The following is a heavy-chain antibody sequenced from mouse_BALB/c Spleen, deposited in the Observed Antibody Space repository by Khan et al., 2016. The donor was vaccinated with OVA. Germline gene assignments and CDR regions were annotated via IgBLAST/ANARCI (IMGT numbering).Heavy chain of an antibody. D-gene: IGHD1-1*01. CDR3: AKRGVRWDFYY. J-gene: IGHJ2*01. CDR2: INPSTGYT. Sequence: QVQLQQSGAELAKPGASVKMSCKASGYTFINYWILWVKQRPGQGLEWIGYINPSTGYTAYNQNFKDKATLTADKSSSTAYMQLSSLTYEDSVVYYCAKRGVRWDFYYWGQGTTLTVSS. V-gene: IGHV1-7*01. CDR1: GYTFINYW.